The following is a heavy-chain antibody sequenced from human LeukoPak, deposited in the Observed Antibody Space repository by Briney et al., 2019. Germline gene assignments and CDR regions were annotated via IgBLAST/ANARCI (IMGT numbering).Heavy chain of an antibody. Sequence: GGSLRLSCAASGFTFSSYGMSWVRQAPGKGLEWVANIKQDGSEKYYVDSVKGRFTISRDNAKNSLYLQMNSLRAEDTAVYYCARAGTPGSSVTDAFDIWGQGTMVTVSS. CDR3: ARAGTPGSSVTDAFDI. CDR2: IKQDGSEK. CDR1: GFTFSSYG. J-gene: IGHJ3*02. D-gene: IGHD5/OR15-5a*01. V-gene: IGHV3-7*01.